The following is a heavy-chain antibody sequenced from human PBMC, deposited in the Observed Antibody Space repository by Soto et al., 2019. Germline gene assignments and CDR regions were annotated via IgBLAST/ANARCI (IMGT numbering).Heavy chain of an antibody. CDR1: GYSFTTYW. CDR2: VFPGDSVS. Sequence: GESLKISCKTSGYSFTTYWIAWVRQKAGEGPEWMGMVFPGDSVSRYSPAFQGLVTISAAKSLTTAYLQWSRLKALDTPMHYCATVTRGFPDHWYQGTLVTVSS. V-gene: IGHV5-51*01. CDR3: ATVTRGFPDH. J-gene: IGHJ5*02. D-gene: IGHD5-12*01.